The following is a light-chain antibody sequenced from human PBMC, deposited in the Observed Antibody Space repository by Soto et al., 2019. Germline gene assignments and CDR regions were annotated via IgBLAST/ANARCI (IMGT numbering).Light chain of an antibody. Sequence: DIQMTQSPSTLSAYVGDRVTITCRASQSISSWLVWYQQKPGKAPKLMIYDASSLESGATSRFSGSGSGTEFTLTISSLQPDEFATYYFQQYKSYSRTFGQGTKLDIK. CDR1: QSISSW. J-gene: IGKJ1*01. CDR2: DAS. CDR3: QQYKSYSRT. V-gene: IGKV1-5*01.